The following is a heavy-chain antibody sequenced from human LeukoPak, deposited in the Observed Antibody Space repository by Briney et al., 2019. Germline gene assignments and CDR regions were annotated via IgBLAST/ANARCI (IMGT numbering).Heavy chain of an antibody. J-gene: IGHJ4*02. CDR3: ASPGIAVAGPLDY. CDR2: IYYSGST. V-gene: IGHV4-59*01. Sequence: SETLSFTCTVSGGSISSYYWSWIRQPPGKGLEWIGYIYYSGSTNYNPSLKSRVTISVDTSKNQFSLKLSSVTAADTAVYYCASPGIAVAGPLDYWGQGTLVTVSS. D-gene: IGHD6-19*01. CDR1: GGSISSYY.